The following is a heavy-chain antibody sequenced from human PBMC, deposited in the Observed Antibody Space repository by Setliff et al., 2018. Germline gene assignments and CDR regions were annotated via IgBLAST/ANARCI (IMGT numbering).Heavy chain of an antibody. CDR2: IPSTGSRT. J-gene: IGHJ4*02. Sequence: PGGSLRLSCAASGFNFSIYTMTWVRQAPGKGLEWVSSIPSTGSRTDYADSVKGRFTISRDNSKNTLYLQMNSLKTEDTAVYYCTTWRVVPLTADYWGQGTLVTVSS. V-gene: IGHV3-23*01. CDR1: GFNFSIYT. CDR3: TTWRVVPLTADY. D-gene: IGHD2-2*01.